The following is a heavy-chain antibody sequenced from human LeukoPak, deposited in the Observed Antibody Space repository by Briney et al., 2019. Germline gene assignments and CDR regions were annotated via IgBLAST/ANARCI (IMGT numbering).Heavy chain of an antibody. CDR3: ARGDHCSATSCYEGHWFDP. CDR1: SDSLSGYY. D-gene: IGHD2-2*01. CDR2: INHSGST. V-gene: IGHV4-34*01. J-gene: IGHJ5*02. Sequence: PSETLSLTCAVYSDSLSGYYWSWIRQPPGKGLEWIGEINHSGSTNYNPSLKSRVTISVDTSKNQLSLKLSSVTAADTAVYYCARGDHCSATSCYEGHWFDPWGQGTLVTVSS.